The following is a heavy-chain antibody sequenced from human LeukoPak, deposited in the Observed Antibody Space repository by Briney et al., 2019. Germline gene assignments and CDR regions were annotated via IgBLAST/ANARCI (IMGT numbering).Heavy chain of an antibody. CDR3: ARGVAAAEDY. CDR1: GFTVSSNY. Sequence: PGGSLRLSCAASGFTVSSNYMSWVRQAPGKGLEWVSVIYSGGRTYYADSVKGRFTISRDNSKNTLYLQMNSLRVEDTAVYYCARGVAAAEDYWGRGTLVTVSS. J-gene: IGHJ4*02. V-gene: IGHV3-66*01. CDR2: IYSGGRT. D-gene: IGHD6-13*01.